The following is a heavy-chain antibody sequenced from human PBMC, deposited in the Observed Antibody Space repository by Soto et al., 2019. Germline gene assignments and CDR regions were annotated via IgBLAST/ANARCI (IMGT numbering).Heavy chain of an antibody. D-gene: IGHD1-1*01. Sequence: QVQLVESGGGVVQPGRSLRLSCAASGFTFSSYGMYWVRQAPGKGLEWVAVIWHDGRNKYYADSVKGRFTTSRDNSKNTLYLQMDSLRAEDTSVYYCARGQGGYYNWFDTWGQGTLVTVSS. CDR3: ARGQGGYYNWFDT. CDR1: GFTFSSYG. V-gene: IGHV3-33*01. J-gene: IGHJ5*02. CDR2: IWHDGRNK.